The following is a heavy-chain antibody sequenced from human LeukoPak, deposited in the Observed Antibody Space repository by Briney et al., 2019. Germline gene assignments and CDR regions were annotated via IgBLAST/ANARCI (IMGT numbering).Heavy chain of an antibody. J-gene: IGHJ4*02. Sequence: PSETLSHTCTVSGGSITIHYWSWIRPPPRKGREWIGSIYYSVSTYYNPSPKSRVTIPVHTPKNQSPRNLTSMTDADTAVYYCARHAEVEGYRSGTSCRGVDYWGQGTLVTVSS. CDR1: GGSITIHY. V-gene: IGHV4-59*05. CDR3: ARHAEVEGYRSGTSCRGVDY. CDR2: IYYSVST. D-gene: IGHD2-2*01.